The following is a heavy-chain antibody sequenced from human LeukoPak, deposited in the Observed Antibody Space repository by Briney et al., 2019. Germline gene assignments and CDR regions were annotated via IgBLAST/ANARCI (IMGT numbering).Heavy chain of an antibody. Sequence: GGSLRLSCAASGFTFNTYGMHWVRQAPGNGLEWIAVIWSDGSNRFYADSVKGRFTISRDNAKNSLYLQMNSLRAEDTAVYYCASYCSSTSCYPSDLGYWGQGTLVTVSS. D-gene: IGHD2-2*01. CDR3: ASYCSSTSCYPSDLGY. V-gene: IGHV3-33*03. CDR2: IWSDGSNR. CDR1: GFTFNTYG. J-gene: IGHJ4*02.